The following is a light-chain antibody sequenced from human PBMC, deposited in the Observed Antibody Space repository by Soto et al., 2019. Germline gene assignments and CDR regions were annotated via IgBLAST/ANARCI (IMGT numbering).Light chain of an antibody. Sequence: DIQMTQSPSSLSASVGDRVTITCQASQDISIYLNWYQHKPGKAPKLLIYDASNLETGVPSRFSGSGSGTDFTFTITGLQPEDIATYYCQQYDNFPLRYTFGQGTKLEIK. V-gene: IGKV1-33*01. CDR1: QDISIY. CDR3: QQYDNFPLRYT. CDR2: DAS. J-gene: IGKJ2*01.